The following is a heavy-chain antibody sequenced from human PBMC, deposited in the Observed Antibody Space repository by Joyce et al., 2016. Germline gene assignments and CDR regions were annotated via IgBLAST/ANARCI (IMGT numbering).Heavy chain of an antibody. D-gene: IGHD5-18*01. CDR2: VNHSGST. CDR1: GGSFSGYY. Sequence: QVQLQQWGGGLLKPSETLSLTCAVYGGSFSGYYWSWIRQPPGKGLEWIGEVNHSGSTSSDEALKSRVTISVDTSKNQLSLSLTSVTAADTAVYFCARGLVVTGTRVRGYNYGYSSWGQGTLVTVSS. J-gene: IGHJ5*02. CDR3: ARGLVVTGTRVRGYNYGYSS. V-gene: IGHV4-34*02.